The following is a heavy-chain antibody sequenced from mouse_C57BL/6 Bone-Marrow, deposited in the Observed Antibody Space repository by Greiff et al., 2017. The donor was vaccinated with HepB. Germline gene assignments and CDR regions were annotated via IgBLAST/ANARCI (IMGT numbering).Heavy chain of an antibody. D-gene: IGHD2-12*01. V-gene: IGHV1-15*01. CDR3: TRSEAYYRVYFDY. CDR1: GYTFTDYE. Sequence: VQLQQSGAELVRPGASVTLSCKASGYTFTDYEMPWVKQTPVHGLEWIGAIDPETGGTAYNQKFKGKAILTAEESSNTAYMELRSLTSEDTAVYYCTRSEAYYRVYFDYWGQGTTLTVSS. J-gene: IGHJ2*01. CDR2: IDPETGGT.